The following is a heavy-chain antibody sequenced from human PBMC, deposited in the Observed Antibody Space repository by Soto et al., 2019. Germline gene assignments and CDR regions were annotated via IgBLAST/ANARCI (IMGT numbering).Heavy chain of an antibody. D-gene: IGHD6-13*01. CDR3: ARDGGYSSSWYGPLGEYGMDV. CDR2: IYYSGST. CDR1: GGSISSSY. V-gene: IGHV4-59*01. Sequence: SETLSLTCTVSGGSISSSYWSWIRQPPGKGLEWIGYIYYSGSTNYSPSLKSRVTISVDTSKNQCSLKLSSVTAADTAVYYCARDGGYSSSWYGPLGEYGMDVWGQGTTVTVSS. J-gene: IGHJ6*02.